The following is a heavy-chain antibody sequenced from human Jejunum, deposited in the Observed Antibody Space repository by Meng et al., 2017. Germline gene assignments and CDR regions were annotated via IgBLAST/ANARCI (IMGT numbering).Heavy chain of an antibody. CDR1: GDSISSSHL. V-gene: IGHV4-4*02. D-gene: IGHD2-2*01. CDR2: IYHSGIT. J-gene: IGHJ4*02. Sequence: QLQLHESGPGLVKPSETRSLTCPVSGDSISSSHLWGWVRQPPGKGLEWIGEIYHSGITNYNPSLKSRVTISVDKSKNQFSLKLNSVTDADTAVYYCARHEHGLPTAASDHWGQGTLVTVSS. CDR3: ARHEHGLPTAASDH.